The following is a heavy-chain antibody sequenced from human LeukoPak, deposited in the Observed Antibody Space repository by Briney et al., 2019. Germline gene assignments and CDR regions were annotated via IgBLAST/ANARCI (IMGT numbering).Heavy chain of an antibody. CDR1: GFTFSSNW. V-gene: IGHV3-7*05. CDR3: ASRPSFDY. Sequence: GGSLRLSCAASGFTFSSNWMSWVRQAPGKGLEWVANKKEDGSQKYYVDSVKGRFTISRDNAKNLLYLQMNSLTAEDTAVYYCASRPSFDYWGQGILVTVSS. J-gene: IGHJ4*02. CDR2: KKEDGSQK.